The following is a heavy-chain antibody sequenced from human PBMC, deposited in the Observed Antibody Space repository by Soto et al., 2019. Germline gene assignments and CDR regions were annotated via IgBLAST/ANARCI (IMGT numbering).Heavy chain of an antibody. V-gene: IGHV3-30-3*01. J-gene: IGHJ4*02. CDR3: TRDTYSFWSSPSFFSF. Sequence: GGSLRLSCAASGFTFSSYAMHWVRQAPGKGLEWVAVISYDGSNKYYADSVKGRFTISRDSAKNSLYLEMNNLRAEDTALYRCTRDTYSFWSSPSFFSFWGQGTLVTVSS. CDR1: GFTFSSYA. D-gene: IGHD3-3*01. CDR2: ISYDGSNK.